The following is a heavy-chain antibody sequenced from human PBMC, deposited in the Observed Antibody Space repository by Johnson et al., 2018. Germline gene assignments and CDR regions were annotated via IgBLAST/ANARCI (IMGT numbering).Heavy chain of an antibody. CDR3: AKDDGLGELSTDPDNYYYYGMDV. V-gene: IGHV1-69*09. J-gene: IGHJ6*02. D-gene: IGHD3-10*01. CDR2: IIPLLGTA. Sequence: QVQLVESGAEEKKARSSVKVSSKTSRGVFRSYSFTWVRQAPGQGLEWMGMIIPLLGTAKYAQNFQGRVTITADKTGSTAYMELSSLRSDDTAVYYCAKDDGLGELSTDPDNYYYYGMDVWGQGTTVTVSS. CDR1: RGVFRSYS.